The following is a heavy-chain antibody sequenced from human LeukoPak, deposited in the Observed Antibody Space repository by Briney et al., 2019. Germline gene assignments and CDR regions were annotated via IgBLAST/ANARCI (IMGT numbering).Heavy chain of an antibody. J-gene: IGHJ4*02. CDR2: INHSGST. CDR3: ARGLLTDYYDSSGHGY. D-gene: IGHD3-22*01. CDR1: GVSFSGYY. Sequence: SETLSLTCGVYGVSFSGYYWSWIRQSPGKGLEWIGEINHSGSTNYNPSLKSRVTISVDKSKNQFSLKLSSVTAADTAVYYCARGLLTDYYDSSGHGYWGQGTLVTVSS. V-gene: IGHV4-34*01.